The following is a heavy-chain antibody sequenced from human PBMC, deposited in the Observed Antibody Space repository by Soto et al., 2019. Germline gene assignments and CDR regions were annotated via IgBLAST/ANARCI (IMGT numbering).Heavy chain of an antibody. V-gene: IGHV2-5*02. CDR3: AHSPYSSSSYYFDY. CDR1: GFSLSTSGVG. D-gene: IGHD6-6*01. J-gene: IGHJ4*02. CDR2: IYWDDDK. Sequence: QITLKESGPPPVKPTQTLTLTCTFSGFSLSTSGVGVGWIRQPPGKALEWLALIYWDDDKRDSPFLKSRLTITKDTSKNQVVLTMTNMDPVDTATYYCAHSPYSSSSYYFDYWGQGTLVTVSS.